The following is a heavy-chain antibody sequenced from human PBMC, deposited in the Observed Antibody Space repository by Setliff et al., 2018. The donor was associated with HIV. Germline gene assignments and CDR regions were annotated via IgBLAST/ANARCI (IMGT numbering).Heavy chain of an antibody. V-gene: IGHV3-21*01. CDR3: ARNGRQLVRGEFDY. J-gene: IGHJ4*02. CDR1: GFTFSNSA. Sequence: LRLSCAASGFTFSNSAMHWVRQAPGKGLEWVSSISSRSSYIYYSDSLKGRVTISRDDAKNSLYLQMNSLRAEDTAVYYCARNGRQLVRGEFDYWGQGTLVTVSS. CDR2: ISSRSSYI. D-gene: IGHD6-6*01.